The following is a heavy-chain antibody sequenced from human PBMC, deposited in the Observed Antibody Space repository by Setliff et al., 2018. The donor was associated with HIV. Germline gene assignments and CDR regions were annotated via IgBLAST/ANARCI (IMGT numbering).Heavy chain of an antibody. J-gene: IGHJ4*02. D-gene: IGHD3-9*01. CDR1: GGSFSGYY. Sequence: SETLSLTCVVYGGSFSGYYWTWIRQPPGKGLEWIGEINHSGSTKYNPSLKSRVTISVDTSKNQFSLKLSSVTAADTAVYDCARGYYDILTGYYYFDYWGQGTLVTVSS. CDR2: INHSGST. CDR3: ARGYYDILTGYYYFDY. V-gene: IGHV4-34*01.